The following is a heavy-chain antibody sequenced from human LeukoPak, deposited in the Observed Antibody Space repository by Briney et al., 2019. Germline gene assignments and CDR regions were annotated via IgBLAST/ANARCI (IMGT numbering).Heavy chain of an antibody. D-gene: IGHD3-16*01. CDR1: GFTLSSYW. V-gene: IGHV3-74*01. CDR3: ASAIMSYYIEY. CDR2: MNRDRSSI. Sequence: GRSLRLSCAVSGFTLSSYWMHWVRQAPGKELVSVSRMNRDRSSISYADSVKCRFTISRDNAKNTLYLQMNSLRAEDTGVYYCASAIMSYYIEYWGQGNLVTVSS. J-gene: IGHJ4*02.